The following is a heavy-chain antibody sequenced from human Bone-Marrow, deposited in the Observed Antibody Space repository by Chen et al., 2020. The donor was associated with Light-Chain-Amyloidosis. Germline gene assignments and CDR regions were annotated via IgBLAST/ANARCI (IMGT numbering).Heavy chain of an antibody. J-gene: IGHJ4*02. CDR2: IKSESDGGTT. D-gene: IGHD2-21*01. Sequence: EVRLVESGGGVVKPGGSLRLSCEASGFSFSNAWVTWVRQAPGKGLEWLGRIKSESDGGTTAFAASVQGRFGISIDQTRNTVYLQMSSLKSDDTAIYYCASDGGLVVVEAAVWGQGTQVTVSS. V-gene: IGHV3-15*01. CDR3: ASDGGLVVVEAAV. CDR1: GFSFSNAW.